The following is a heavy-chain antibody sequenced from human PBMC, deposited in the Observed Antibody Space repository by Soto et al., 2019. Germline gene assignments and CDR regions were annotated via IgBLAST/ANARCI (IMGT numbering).Heavy chain of an antibody. CDR3: AKDSAAVLRYFDWSVYYYYGMDV. D-gene: IGHD3-9*01. V-gene: IGHV3-30*18. CDR2: ISYDGSNK. J-gene: IGHJ6*01. CDR1: GFTFSSYG. Sequence: QVQLVESGGGVVQPGRSLRLSCAASGFTFSSYGMHWVRQAPGKGLEWVAVISYDGSNKYYADSVKGRFTISRDNSKNTLYLQMNSLRAEDTAVYYCAKDSAAVLRYFDWSVYYYYGMDVW.